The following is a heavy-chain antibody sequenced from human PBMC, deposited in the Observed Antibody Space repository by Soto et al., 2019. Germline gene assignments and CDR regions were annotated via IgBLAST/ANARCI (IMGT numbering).Heavy chain of an antibody. CDR2: MNPDSGNT. CDR1: GYTFINYD. D-gene: IGHD2-8*01. CDR3: ARRRGSNGWFDL. J-gene: IGHJ5*02. V-gene: IGHV1-8*01. Sequence: VQLVQSGAEVKKPGASVKVSCKASGYTFINYDINWVRQATGQGLEWVGWMNPDSGNTGYAQNFQGRVTMTGNTSISSVYMELSSLTSEDTAVYYCARRRGSNGWFDLWGQGTLVTVSS.